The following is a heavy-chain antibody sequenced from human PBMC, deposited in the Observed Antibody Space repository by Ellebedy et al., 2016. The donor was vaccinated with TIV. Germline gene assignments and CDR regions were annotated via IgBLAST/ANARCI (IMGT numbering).Heavy chain of an antibody. Sequence: AASVKVSCKASGYTFTKYGISWVRQAPGQGLEWMGWINTYNGNTNYAQKIQGRVTMTTDTSTSTAYMELRSLRSDDTAVYFCARAGYSSVWYEFDPWGQGTLVTVPS. D-gene: IGHD6-19*01. CDR3: ARAGYSSVWYEFDP. CDR1: GYTFTKYG. CDR2: INTYNGNT. J-gene: IGHJ5*02. V-gene: IGHV1-18*01.